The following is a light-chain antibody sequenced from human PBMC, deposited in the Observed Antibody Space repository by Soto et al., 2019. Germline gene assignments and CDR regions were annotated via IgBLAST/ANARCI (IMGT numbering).Light chain of an antibody. J-gene: IGKJ2*01. CDR1: QSLVHSDGNTY. CDR2: KVS. V-gene: IGKV2-30*02. CDR3: MQGTHWLYT. Sequence: DVAMTQSPLSLPVTLGQPASISCRSSQSLVHSDGNTYLNWFQQRPGQSPRRLISKVSNRDSGVPDRFSGSGSGTDFTLKISRVEAEDVGVYYCMQGTHWLYTFGQGTKLEIK.